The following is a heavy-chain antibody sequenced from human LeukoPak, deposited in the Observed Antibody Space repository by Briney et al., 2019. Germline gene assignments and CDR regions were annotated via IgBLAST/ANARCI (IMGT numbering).Heavy chain of an antibody. D-gene: IGHD3-3*01. CDR2: IYSAGDT. CDR1: GFTVSGTY. V-gene: IGHV3-53*01. Sequence: PGGSLRLSCAASGFTVSGTYMSWVRQAPGKGLEWVSVIYSAGDTFSADSVKGRFTISRDNSKNTLYLQMNSLRAEDTAVYYCAKSTGYDFWGGYSPFDYWGQGTLVTVSS. CDR3: AKSTGYDFWGGYSPFDY. J-gene: IGHJ4*02.